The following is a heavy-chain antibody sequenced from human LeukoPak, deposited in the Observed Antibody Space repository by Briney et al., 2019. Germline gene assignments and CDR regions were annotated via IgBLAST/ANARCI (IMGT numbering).Heavy chain of an antibody. CDR3: ARPRGSNYGRYYFDY. CDR1: GYSFVNYW. V-gene: IGHV5-51*01. Sequence: PGESLKISCEGSGYSFVNYWIGWVRQMPGKGLEWMGIIYPRDSDTRYSPSFQGQVTISADKSISTAYLQWSSLKASDTAMYYCARPRGSNYGRYYFDYWGQGTLVTVSS. J-gene: IGHJ4*02. D-gene: IGHD4-11*01. CDR2: IYPRDSDT.